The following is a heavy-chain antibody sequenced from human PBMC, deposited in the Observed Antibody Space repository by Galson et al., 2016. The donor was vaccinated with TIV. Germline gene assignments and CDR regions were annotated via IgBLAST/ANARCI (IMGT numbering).Heavy chain of an antibody. CDR1: GLSVSINY. D-gene: IGHD2-15*01. CDR3: ARDRVVDATYYYYYYGLDV. V-gene: IGHV3-66*02. J-gene: IGHJ6*02. CDR2: ISDGGNT. Sequence: SLRLSCAASGLSVSINYMTWVRQAPGKGLEWVSLISDGGNTHHPDCVKGRFTISRDNSKNTLYLQMNSLRVEDTAVYYCARDRVVDATYYYYYYGLDVWGQGTAVTVSS.